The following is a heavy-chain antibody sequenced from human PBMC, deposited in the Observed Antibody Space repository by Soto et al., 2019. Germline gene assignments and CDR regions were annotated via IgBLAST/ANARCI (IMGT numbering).Heavy chain of an antibody. Sequence: QVQLTESDPGLVKPSGTLSLTCAVSGDSISSNNWWSWVRQPPGKGLEWIGEIYRSGSTNYSPSLKSRDTIPVDKSKNQFYLKLSSVTAADTAVYYCARDWFFWGQGTLVTVSS. D-gene: IGHD3-10*01. CDR2: IYRSGST. CDR3: ARDWFF. J-gene: IGHJ4*02. V-gene: IGHV4-4*02. CDR1: GDSISSNNW.